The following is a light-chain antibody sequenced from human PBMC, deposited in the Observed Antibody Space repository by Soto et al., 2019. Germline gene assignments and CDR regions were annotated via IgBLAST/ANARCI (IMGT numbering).Light chain of an antibody. CDR1: SSNIGRNT. CDR3: AAWDDSLNGLYV. CDR2: SNH. Sequence: QSVLTQPPSASGTPGQRVTISCSGSSSNIGRNTLNWYQQLPGTAPKLLIYSNHQRPSGVPDRFSGSKSGTSASLAISGLQSEDEADYYCAAWDDSLNGLYVFGTGTKLTVL. V-gene: IGLV1-44*01. J-gene: IGLJ1*01.